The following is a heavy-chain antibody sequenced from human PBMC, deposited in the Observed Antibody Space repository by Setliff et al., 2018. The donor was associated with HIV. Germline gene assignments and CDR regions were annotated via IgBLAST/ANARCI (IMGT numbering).Heavy chain of an antibody. V-gene: IGHV1-46*01. J-gene: IGHJ6*03. D-gene: IGHD4-4*01. CDR1: GYTFTSYY. CDR2: INPSGGST. Sequence: GASVKVSCKASGYTFTSYYIHWVRQAPGQGLEWMGRINPSGGSTSYAQKFQGRVTMTRDTSTSTVYMELSSLRSEDTAVYYCARDAFDYTAYYYSYMDVWGKGTTVTVSS. CDR3: ARDAFDYTAYYYSYMDV.